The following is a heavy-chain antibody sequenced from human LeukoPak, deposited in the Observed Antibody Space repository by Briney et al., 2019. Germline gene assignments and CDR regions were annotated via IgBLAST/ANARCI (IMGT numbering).Heavy chain of an antibody. CDR1: GYSFTSYW. V-gene: IGHV5-51*01. CDR3: ARTNSSWYEGSDY. D-gene: IGHD6-13*01. CDR2: IYPGDSDT. J-gene: IGHJ4*02. Sequence: GESLKISCKGSGYSFTSYWIGWVRQMPGKGLEWMGIIYPGDSDTRYSPSFQGQVTISADKSISTAYLQWSSLKATDTAMYYCARTNSSWYEGSDYWGQGTLVTVSS.